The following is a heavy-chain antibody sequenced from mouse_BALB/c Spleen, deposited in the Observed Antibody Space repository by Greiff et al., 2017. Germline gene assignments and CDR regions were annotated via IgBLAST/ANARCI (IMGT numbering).Heavy chain of an antibody. CDR1: GFTFSSYG. J-gene: IGHJ3*01. D-gene: IGHD2-2*01. Sequence: DVQLVESGGGLVQPGGSLKLSCAASGFTFSSYGMSWVRQTPDKRLELVATINSNGGSTYYPDSVKGRFTISRDNAKNTLYLQMSSLKSEDTAMYYCARDLVTTRAWFAYWGQGTLVTVSA. V-gene: IGHV5-6-3*01. CDR3: ARDLVTTRAWFAY. CDR2: INSNGGST.